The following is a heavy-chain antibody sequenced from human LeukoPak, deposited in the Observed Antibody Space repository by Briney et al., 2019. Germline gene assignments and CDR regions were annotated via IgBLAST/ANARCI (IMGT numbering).Heavy chain of an antibody. Sequence: ASVKVSCKASGYTFTGYYMHWVRQAPGQGLEWMGWINPNSGGTNYAQKFQGRATMTRDTSISTAYMELSRLRSDDTAVYYCARDLPWGSPNWFDPWGQGTLVTVSS. V-gene: IGHV1-2*02. CDR1: GYTFTGYY. D-gene: IGHD3-16*01. J-gene: IGHJ5*02. CDR3: ARDLPWGSPNWFDP. CDR2: INPNSGGT.